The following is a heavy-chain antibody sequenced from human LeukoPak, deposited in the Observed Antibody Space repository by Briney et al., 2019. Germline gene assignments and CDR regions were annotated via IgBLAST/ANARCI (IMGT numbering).Heavy chain of an antibody. V-gene: IGHV4-31*01. CDR2: NAYSGST. CDR1: GGSISSGADY. J-gene: IGHJ4*02. Sequence: SQTLCLTCAVSGGSISSGADYWSWLRQHPGKGLEWVVYNAYSGSTYYNPALKTLLTISVNTTKNQFSLKMNSGAAAATAFYSRARADMARVFDFWGRGTLVTVSS. CDR3: ARADMARVFDF. D-gene: IGHD5-24*01.